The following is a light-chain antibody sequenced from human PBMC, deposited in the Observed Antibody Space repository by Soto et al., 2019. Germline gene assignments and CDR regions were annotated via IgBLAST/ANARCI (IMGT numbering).Light chain of an antibody. CDR3: SLYTSTSTFV. J-gene: IGLJ1*01. V-gene: IGLV2-14*03. CDR1: SSDVAAYNF. Sequence: QSALTQPASVSGSPGQSITISCTGTSSDVAAYNFVSWYQQHPGEVPKLMIYEVIKRPSGISDRFSGSKSGNTASLTISGLQAEDEADYYCSLYTSTSTFVFGPGTKVTVL. CDR2: EVI.